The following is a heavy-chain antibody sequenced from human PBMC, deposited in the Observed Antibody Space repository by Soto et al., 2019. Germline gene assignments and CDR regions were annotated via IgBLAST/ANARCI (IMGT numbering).Heavy chain of an antibody. D-gene: IGHD3-3*01. V-gene: IGHV1-46*03. CDR2: IDPSGGST. CDR1: GYNFTSYY. J-gene: IGHJ4*02. Sequence: GASVKVSCKASGYNFTSYYMHWVRQAPGQGLEWMGIIDPSGGSTSYAQKFQGRVSMTRDTSTSTVYMDMSSLRSEDTAVYYCDRDFTGGPTYYDFWSGYSPVDYWGRGTLVTVS. CDR3: DRDFTGGPTYYDFWSGYSPVDY.